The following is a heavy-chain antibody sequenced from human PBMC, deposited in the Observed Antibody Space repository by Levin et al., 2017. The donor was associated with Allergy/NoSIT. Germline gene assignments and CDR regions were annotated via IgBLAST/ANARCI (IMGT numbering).Heavy chain of an antibody. Sequence: SQTLSLPCSVSGGSVSSGTYYWSWIRRPPGKGLEWIVYINYRGVTKYNPSLKSRVTISVDTSKNEFSLKVTSVTAADTAVYYCARNRIIVSGGNDYYYGMDVWGQGTTVTVSS. D-gene: IGHD5/OR15-5a*01. CDR1: GGSVSSGTYY. V-gene: IGHV4-61*01. CDR2: INYRGVT. CDR3: ARNRIIVSGGNDYYYGMDV. J-gene: IGHJ6*02.